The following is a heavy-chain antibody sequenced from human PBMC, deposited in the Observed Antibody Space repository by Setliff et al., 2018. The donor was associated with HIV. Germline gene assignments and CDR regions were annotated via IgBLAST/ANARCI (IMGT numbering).Heavy chain of an antibody. CDR2: IYTNGRT. J-gene: IGHJ3*02. CDR1: GGSISRYF. V-gene: IGHV4-4*07. Sequence: SETLSLTCTVSGGSISRYFWNWIRQPAGKGLEWIGHIYTNGRTHYNPSLKSRVTISMDTSKNQFSLKLSSVTAADTAVYYCARNDAFDIWGQGTLVTVSS. CDR3: ARNDAFDI.